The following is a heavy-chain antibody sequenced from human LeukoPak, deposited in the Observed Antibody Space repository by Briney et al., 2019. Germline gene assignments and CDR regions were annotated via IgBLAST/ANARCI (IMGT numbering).Heavy chain of an antibody. V-gene: IGHV4-34*01. CDR1: GGSFSGYY. D-gene: IGHD3-22*01. J-gene: IGHJ6*02. CDR3: ASSRSYYESSGWSYGMDV. CDR2: INHSGTT. Sequence: PSETLSLTCGVYGGSFSGYYWSWLRQSPGTGLDWIAEINHSGTTNYNPSFKSRVTISLDTSKNQFSLKLTSVTAADTAVYYCASSRSYYESSGWSYGMDVWGQGTRVSVSS.